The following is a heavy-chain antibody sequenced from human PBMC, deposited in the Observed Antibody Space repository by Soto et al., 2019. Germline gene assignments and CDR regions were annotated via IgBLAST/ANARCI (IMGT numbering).Heavy chain of an antibody. J-gene: IGHJ3*02. CDR3: ARPVTSPDHLDI. D-gene: IGHD4-4*01. V-gene: IGHV1-18*01. CDR2: ISAQNGNR. CDR1: GYTFTNYG. Sequence: QGQLVQSGAEVKKPGASVKVSCKTSGYTFTNYGVNWVRQAPGQGLEWMGWISAQNGNRDYAQKFQGRVTMTTDTSTSTAYMELGKLRSDDAAVYYCARPVTSPDHLDIWGQGTMVTVSS.